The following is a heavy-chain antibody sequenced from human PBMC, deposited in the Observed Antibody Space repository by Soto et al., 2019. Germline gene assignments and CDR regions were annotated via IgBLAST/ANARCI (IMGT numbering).Heavy chain of an antibody. CDR1: GGTFSSYA. V-gene: IGHV1-69*01. CDR2: IIPIFGTA. Sequence: QVQLVQSGAEVKKPGSSVKVSCKASGGTFSSYAISWVRQAPGQGLEWMGGIIPIFGTANYAQKFQGRVTITADESTSTADRELSSLRSEDTAGYDCAREGSKSLRDCSRTSCPGAFDPWGQGTLVTVSS. J-gene: IGHJ5*02. CDR3: AREGSKSLRDCSRTSCPGAFDP. D-gene: IGHD2-2*01.